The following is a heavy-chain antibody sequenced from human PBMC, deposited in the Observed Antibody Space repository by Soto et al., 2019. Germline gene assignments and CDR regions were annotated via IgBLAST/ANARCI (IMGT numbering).Heavy chain of an antibody. D-gene: IGHD3-22*01. CDR1: GGSISSSNW. J-gene: IGHJ4*02. Sequence: PSETLSLTCAVSGGSISSSNWWSWVRQPPGKGLEWIGEIYHSGSTNYNPSLKSRVTISVDTSKNQFSLKLSSVTAADTAVYYCARSDSSGYSGLDYWGQGTLVTSPQ. V-gene: IGHV4-4*02. CDR2: IYHSGST. CDR3: ARSDSSGYSGLDY.